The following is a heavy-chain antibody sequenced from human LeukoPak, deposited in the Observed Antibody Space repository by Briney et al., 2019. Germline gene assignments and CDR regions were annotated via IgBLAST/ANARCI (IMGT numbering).Heavy chain of an antibody. J-gene: IGHJ6*03. CDR3: ARSDSGSYYSHYYYYMDV. CDR1: GGSISSGSYY. D-gene: IGHD1-26*01. CDR2: MYTSGST. V-gene: IGHV4-61*02. Sequence: PSQTLSLTCTVSGGSISSGSYYWSWIRQPAGKGLEWIGRMYTSGSTNYNPSLKSRVTISVDTSKNQFSLKLSSVTAADTAVYYCARSDSGSYYSHYYYYMDVWGKGTTVTVSS.